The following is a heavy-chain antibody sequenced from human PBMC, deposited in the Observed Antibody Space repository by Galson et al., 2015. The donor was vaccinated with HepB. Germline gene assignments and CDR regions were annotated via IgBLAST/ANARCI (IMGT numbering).Heavy chain of an antibody. CDR2: ISWNSRSI. J-gene: IGHJ2*01. CDR1: GFSFGNYA. V-gene: IGHV3-9*01. CDR3: AKDSLYSSTANWYFDF. Sequence: SLRLSCAASGFSFGNYAMHWVRQGPGKGLEWVAGISWNSRSIGYADSVKGRFTISRDNAKKALYLQMNSLRTDDTALYYCAKDSLYSSTANWYFDFWVRGTLVTGSS. D-gene: IGHD6-19*01.